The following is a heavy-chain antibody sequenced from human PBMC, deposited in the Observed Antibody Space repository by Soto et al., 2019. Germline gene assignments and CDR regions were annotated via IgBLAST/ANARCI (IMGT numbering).Heavy chain of an antibody. J-gene: IGHJ4*02. V-gene: IGHV1-18*01. CDR1: GCTFTGYG. Sequence: SWRVSCRASGCTFTGYGISWVLQAPGQGLEWMGWINPSDGNRNFAQKFEDRVTMTTATSTNTVFLELRSLKSDDTAIYYCARDRLRGYDSSGFYSWGQGTMVTVS. CDR3: ARDRLRGYDSSGFYS. D-gene: IGHD3-22*01. CDR2: INPSDGNR.